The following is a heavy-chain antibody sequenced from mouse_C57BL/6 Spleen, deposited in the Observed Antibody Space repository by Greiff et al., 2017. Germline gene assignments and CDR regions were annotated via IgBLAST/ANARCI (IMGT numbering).Heavy chain of an antibody. J-gene: IGHJ1*03. D-gene: IGHD2-1*01. CDR2: NYPGDGDT. Sequence: VQLQESGPELVKPGASVQISCKASGSASSSSWMNWVKQRPGKGLARIGRNYPGDGDTNYNGKFKGKATLTADKSSSTAYMQLRSLTSEDSAVYCCTREGVYPGYVDVWGTGTTVTVSS. CDR1: GSASSSSW. CDR3: TREGVYPGYVDV. V-gene: IGHV1-82*01.